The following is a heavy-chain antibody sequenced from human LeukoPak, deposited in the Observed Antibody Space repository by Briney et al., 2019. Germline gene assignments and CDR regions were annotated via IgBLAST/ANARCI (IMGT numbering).Heavy chain of an antibody. CDR1: GGSISSDY. CDR2: IDNSGNT. V-gene: IGHV4-59*01. CDR3: ATSTGTIYTWFDP. D-gene: IGHD1-1*01. J-gene: IGHJ5*02. Sequence: SETLSLTCTVSGGSISSDYWSWTRQPPGKGLEWIGYIDNSGNTNYNPSLKSRVTISVDTPKNQFSLRLSSVTAADTAVYYCATSTGTIYTWFDPWGQGTLVTVSS.